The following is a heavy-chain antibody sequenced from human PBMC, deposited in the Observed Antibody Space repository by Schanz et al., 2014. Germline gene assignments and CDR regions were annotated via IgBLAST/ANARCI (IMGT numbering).Heavy chain of an antibody. CDR1: GFTFSTYW. J-gene: IGHJ4*02. D-gene: IGHD3-3*01. CDR2: IKQDESER. V-gene: IGHV3-7*01. Sequence: EVQLVESGGGLVQPGGSLRLSCAASGFTFSTYWMSWVRQAPGKGLEWVANIKQDESERSYVDSVKGRFTISRDNAKNSLYLQMHSLRAAATAVYSCARDKGGYYPFDYWGQGTLVTVSS. CDR3: ARDKGGYYPFDY.